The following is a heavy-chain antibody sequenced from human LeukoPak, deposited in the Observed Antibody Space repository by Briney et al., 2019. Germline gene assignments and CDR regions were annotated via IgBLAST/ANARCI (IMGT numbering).Heavy chain of an antibody. CDR2: MNPKSGAT. J-gene: IGHJ6*03. CDR1: GYRFTGYY. Sequence: ASVKVSCKTSGYRFTGYYLHWVRQAPGQGLEWMGWMNPKSGATDYARKFQGRVTMTRDTSISTAYMELTRLRSDDTAVYFCARGSDYDDYFYMDFWGKGTTVTVS. V-gene: IGHV1-2*02. CDR3: ARGSDYDDYFYMDF.